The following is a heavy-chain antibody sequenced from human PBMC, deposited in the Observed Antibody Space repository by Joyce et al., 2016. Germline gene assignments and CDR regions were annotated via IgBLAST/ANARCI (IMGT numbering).Heavy chain of an antibody. V-gene: IGHV1-2*06. CDR3: ARALHASFASAMDV. Sequence: QVQLIQSGAEVKKPGASVKVSCKESGFRFSDYYINWVRQAPGQGLEWMGRINPNPGGTDYVQNFQGRVTMTWDTSIGTAYMELSSLKSEDTAVYYCARALHASFASAMDVWGKGTAVIVSS. D-gene: IGHD2-21*01. J-gene: IGHJ6*03. CDR2: INPNPGGT. CDR1: GFRFSDYY.